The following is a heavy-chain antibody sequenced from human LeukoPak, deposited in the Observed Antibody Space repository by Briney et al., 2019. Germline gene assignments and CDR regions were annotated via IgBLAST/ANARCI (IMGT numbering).Heavy chain of an antibody. D-gene: IGHD3-10*01. CDR2: IYYSGST. CDR1: GGSISSYY. Sequence: PSETLSLTCTVSGGSISSYYWSWIRQPPGKGLEWIGYIYYSGSTNYNPSLKSRVTISVDTSKNQFSLKLSSVTAADTAVYYCARRITMVRGGRAWFDPWGQGTLVTVSS. J-gene: IGHJ5*02. CDR3: ARRITMVRGGRAWFDP. V-gene: IGHV4-59*08.